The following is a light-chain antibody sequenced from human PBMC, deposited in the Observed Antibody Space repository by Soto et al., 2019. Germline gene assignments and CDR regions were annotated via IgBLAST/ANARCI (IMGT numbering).Light chain of an antibody. Sequence: QSVLTQPPSASGTPGQTVTISCSGSNSNIGRNTVNWDQQFPGAAPNLLIHSDNERPSGVPDRFSASRSATSASPAISGLQSEDEADYYCAAWDESPNVPVFGGGTKVTVL. J-gene: IGLJ3*02. V-gene: IGLV1-44*01. CDR2: SDN. CDR1: NSNIGRNT. CDR3: AAWDESPNVPV.